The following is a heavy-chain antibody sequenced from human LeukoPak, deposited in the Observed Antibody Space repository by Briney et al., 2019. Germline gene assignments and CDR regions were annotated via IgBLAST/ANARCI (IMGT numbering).Heavy chain of an antibody. CDR1: GFTFSNYG. CDR3: ARVEMATIMPYYFDY. Sequence: PGGSLRLSCAASGFTFSNYGMHWVRQAPGKGLEWVAVISFDGSNKYYADSVKGRSTISRDNSKNTLYLQMNSLRTEDTAVYYCARVEMATIMPYYFDYWGQGTLVTVSS. J-gene: IGHJ4*02. V-gene: IGHV3-30*03. D-gene: IGHD5-24*01. CDR2: ISFDGSNK.